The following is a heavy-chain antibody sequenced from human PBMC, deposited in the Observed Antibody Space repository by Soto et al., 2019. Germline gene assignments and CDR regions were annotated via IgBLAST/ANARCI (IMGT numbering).Heavy chain of an antibody. J-gene: IGHJ4*02. D-gene: IGHD5-12*01. CDR2: IVVGSGNT. CDR1: GFTFTSSA. Sequence: SVKVSCKASGFTFTSSAVQWVRQARGQRLEWIGWIVVGSGNTNYAQKFQERVTITRDMSTSTVYMELSSLRAEDTAVYYCARDLREYSGYDLENYFDYWGQGTLVTVSS. CDR3: ARDLREYSGYDLENYFDY. V-gene: IGHV1-58*01.